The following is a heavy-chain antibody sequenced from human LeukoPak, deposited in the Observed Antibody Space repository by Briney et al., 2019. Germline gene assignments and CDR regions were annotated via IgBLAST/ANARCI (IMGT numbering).Heavy chain of an antibody. Sequence: ASVKVSCKASGYTFTSYGISWVRQATGQGLEWMGWMNPNSGNTGYAQKFQGRVTMTRNTSISTAYMELSSLRSEDTAVYYCARTIGELTNAFDIWGQGTMVTVSS. CDR3: ARTIGELTNAFDI. D-gene: IGHD3-10*01. CDR1: GYTFTSYG. V-gene: IGHV1-8*02. CDR2: MNPNSGNT. J-gene: IGHJ3*02.